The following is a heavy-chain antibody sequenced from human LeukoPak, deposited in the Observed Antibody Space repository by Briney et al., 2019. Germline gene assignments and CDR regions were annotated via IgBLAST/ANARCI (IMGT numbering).Heavy chain of an antibody. D-gene: IGHD7-27*01. J-gene: IGHJ4*02. CDR1: GFPFSSYV. CDR3: ARDHHWAFDL. Sequence: GGSLTLSCEASGFPFSSYVMSWVRQAPGKGLERIAYINHNAEMIFYPDFVNGRFTISRDNAKNSLYLQMNALRDEDTAIYSCARDHHWAFDLWGQGTLVTVSS. V-gene: IGHV3-48*02. CDR2: INHNAEMI.